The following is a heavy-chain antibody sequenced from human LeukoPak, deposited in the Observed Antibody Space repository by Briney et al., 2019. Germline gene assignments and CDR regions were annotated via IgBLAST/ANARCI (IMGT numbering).Heavy chain of an antibody. J-gene: IGHJ4*02. CDR1: GGSISSGDYY. CDR2: IYYSGST. V-gene: IGHV4-30-4*08. Sequence: SETLSLTCSVSGGSISSGDYYWTWIRQHPGQGLEWIGYIYYSGSTYSNPSLKSRVTISVDTSKNQFSLKLSSVTAADTAVYYCARHAPTYYYDSSVPRLDYWGQGTLVTVSS. CDR3: ARHAPTYYYDSSVPRLDY. D-gene: IGHD3-22*01.